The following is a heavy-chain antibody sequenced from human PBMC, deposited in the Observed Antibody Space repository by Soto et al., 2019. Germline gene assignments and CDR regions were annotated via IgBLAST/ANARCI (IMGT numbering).Heavy chain of an antibody. V-gene: IGHV4-39*01. J-gene: IGHJ5*02. Sequence: SETLSLTCTVSGASFTDGSLFWGWIRQSPGKGVEWIASTYIGGMTYYNPSLRSRVTISVDTSKSQFSLRLNSVTAADTAVYYCAPARETFSPVGYYVNWFDPWGHGTLVTVSS. CDR3: APARETFSPVGYYVNWFDP. D-gene: IGHD3-22*01. CDR2: TYIGGMT. CDR1: GASFTDGSLF.